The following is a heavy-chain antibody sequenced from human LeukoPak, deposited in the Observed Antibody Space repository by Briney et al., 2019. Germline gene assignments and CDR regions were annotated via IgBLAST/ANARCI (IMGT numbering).Heavy chain of an antibody. J-gene: IGHJ4*02. D-gene: IGHD3-16*01. V-gene: IGHV1-69*13. Sequence: SVKVSCKASGGTFSRYAISWARQAPGQGLEWMGGIIPIFGTANYAQKFQGRVTITADESTSTAYMEMSSLRSEDTAVYYCARSPGGDPRGRLDHWGQGTLVTVSS. CDR2: IIPIFGTA. CDR1: GGTFSRYA. CDR3: ARSPGGDPRGRLDH.